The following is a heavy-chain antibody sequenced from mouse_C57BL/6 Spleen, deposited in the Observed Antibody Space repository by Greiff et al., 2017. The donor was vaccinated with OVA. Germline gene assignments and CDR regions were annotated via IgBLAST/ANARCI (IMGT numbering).Heavy chain of an antibody. Sequence: EVQLQQSGPGLVKPSQSLSLTCSVTGYSITSGYYWNWIRQFPGNKLEWMGYISYDGSNNYNPSLKNRISITRDTSKNQFFLKLNSVTTEDTATYYCANYYGSSYGDWYFDVWGTGTTVTVSS. CDR2: ISYDGSN. CDR3: ANYYGSSYGDWYFDV. V-gene: IGHV3-6*01. J-gene: IGHJ1*03. CDR1: GYSITSGYY. D-gene: IGHD1-1*01.